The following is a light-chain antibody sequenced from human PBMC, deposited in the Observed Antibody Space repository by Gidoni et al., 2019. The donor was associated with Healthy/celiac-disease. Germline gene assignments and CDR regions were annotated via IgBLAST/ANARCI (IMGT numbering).Light chain of an antibody. CDR3: QQYYSTPYT. CDR2: WAS. CDR1: QSVLDSSNNKNY. V-gene: IGKV4-1*01. J-gene: IGKJ2*01. Sequence: DIVMTQSPDSLAVSLGERATVNCTASQSVLDSSNNKNYLAWYQQKPGQPPKLLIYWASTRETGVPDRFRGSGSGTDFTLTISSLQAEDVAVYYCQQYYSTPYTFGQGTKLEIK.